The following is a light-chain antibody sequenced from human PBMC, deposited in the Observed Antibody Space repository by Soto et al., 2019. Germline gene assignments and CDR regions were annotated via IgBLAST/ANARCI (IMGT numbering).Light chain of an antibody. V-gene: IGLV2-14*01. CDR1: SSDVGAYGY. CDR2: EVS. Sequence: QSVLTQPASVSGSLGQSITISCTGPSSDVGAYGYVSWYPQHPGKAPKLMSYEVSNRPSGVSHRFSGSKSGDTASLTISGLQADDEADYYCDSYTRISTRGFGGGTKLTVL. CDR3: DSYTRISTRG. J-gene: IGLJ3*02.